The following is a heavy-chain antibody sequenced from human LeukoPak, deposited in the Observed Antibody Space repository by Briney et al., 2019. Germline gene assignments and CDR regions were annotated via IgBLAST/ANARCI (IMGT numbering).Heavy chain of an antibody. D-gene: IGHD6-13*01. CDR3: ASGYSSSWYGNWFDP. CDR2: IYYSGST. J-gene: IGHJ5*02. V-gene: IGHV4-61*05. Sequence: SETLSLTCTVSGGSISSSSYYWGWIRQPPGKGLEWIGYIYYSGSTNYNPSLKSRVTISVDTSKNQFSLKLSSVTAADTAVYYCASGYSSSWYGNWFDPWGQGTLVTVSS. CDR1: GGSISSSSYY.